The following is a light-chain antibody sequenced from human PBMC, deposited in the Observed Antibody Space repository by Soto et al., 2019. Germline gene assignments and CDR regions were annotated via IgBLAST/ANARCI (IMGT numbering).Light chain of an antibody. V-gene: IGKV3D-15*01. J-gene: IGKJ1*01. CDR2: GAS. CDR3: QQYNKWPRT. CDR1: QSVSGN. Sequence: EIVMTQSPATLSVSPGERATLSCRASQSVSGNLAWYQQKPGQAPRLLIYGASSRATDIPARFSGSGSETEFTLTITSLQSEDFAVYYCQQYNKWPRTFGQGTKVDIK.